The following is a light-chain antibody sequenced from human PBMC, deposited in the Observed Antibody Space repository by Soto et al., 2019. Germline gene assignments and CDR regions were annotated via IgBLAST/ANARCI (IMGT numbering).Light chain of an antibody. CDR1: QSITSSH. V-gene: IGKV3-20*01. CDR3: QHYGGSPLYT. CDR2: DIS. J-gene: IGKJ2*01. Sequence: EIVLTQSPGTLSLSPGERATLSCRASQSITSSHLAWYQQKPGQAPRLLIYDISRRATGIPDRFSGSASGTDFTLTVSRLEPEDFAVYFCQHYGGSPLYTFGQGNKMAIK.